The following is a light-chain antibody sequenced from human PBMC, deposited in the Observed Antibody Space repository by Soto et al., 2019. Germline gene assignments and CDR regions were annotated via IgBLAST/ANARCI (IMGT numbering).Light chain of an antibody. V-gene: IGLV3-21*02. CDR1: DIGSKS. Sequence: SDELTQPPSVSVAPGQTARMTCAGNDIGSKSVHWYQKRPGQATVLVVYDDSDRPSGIPERFSGSNSGTTATLIISRVEAGAEADYFCQVWDISSDHVVFGGGTKVTVL. J-gene: IGLJ2*01. CDR2: DDS. CDR3: QVWDISSDHVV.